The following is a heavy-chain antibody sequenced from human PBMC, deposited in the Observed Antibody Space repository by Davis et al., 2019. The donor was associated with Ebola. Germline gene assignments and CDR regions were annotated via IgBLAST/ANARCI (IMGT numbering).Heavy chain of an antibody. Sequence: ASVKVSCKTSGYTFTNYGITWVRQAPGQGLEWMGWINTNTGNPTYAQGFTGRFVFSLDTSVSTAYLQISSLHQGPIGLPPGTLLQEHLWG. CDR1: GYTFTNYG. J-gene: IGHJ6*01. V-gene: IGHV7-4-1*02. CDR3: TLLQEHL. CDR2: INTNTGNP.